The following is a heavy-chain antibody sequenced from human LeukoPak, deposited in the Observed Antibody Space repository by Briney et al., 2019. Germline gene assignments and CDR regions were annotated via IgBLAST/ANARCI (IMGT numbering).Heavy chain of an antibody. J-gene: IGHJ4*02. Sequence: ASVKVSCKASGYTFSGYYMHWVRQAPGQGLEWMGRINPNSGDTNYAQKFQGRVTMTRDTSISTAYMELSRLRSDDTAVYYCARLVVVVAAADYWGQGTLVTVSS. CDR1: GYTFSGYY. CDR2: INPNSGDT. D-gene: IGHD2-15*01. V-gene: IGHV1-2*06. CDR3: ARLVVVVAAADY.